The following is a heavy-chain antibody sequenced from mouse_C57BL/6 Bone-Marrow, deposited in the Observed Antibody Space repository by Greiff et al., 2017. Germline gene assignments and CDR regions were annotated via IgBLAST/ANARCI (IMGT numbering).Heavy chain of an antibody. J-gene: IGHJ1*03. D-gene: IGHD1-1*01. V-gene: IGHV2-9-1*01. CDR2: IWTGGGT. CDR1: GFSLTSYA. Sequence: VKLVESGPGLVAPSQCLSITCTVSGFSLTSYAISWVRQPPGKGLEWLGVIWTGGGTNYNSALKSRLSNSKDNSKGQVYLKMNSLHTDDTSGYYCARITTDWYFDVWGTGTTVTVSS. CDR3: ARITTDWYFDV.